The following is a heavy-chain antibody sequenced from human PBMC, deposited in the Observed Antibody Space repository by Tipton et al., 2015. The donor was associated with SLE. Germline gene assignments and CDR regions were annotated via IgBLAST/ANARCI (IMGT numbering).Heavy chain of an antibody. J-gene: IGHJ4*02. CDR2: ITYSGTT. Sequence: TLSLTCTVSGGPLSSSDYNWGWIRQPPGKGLEWIGSITYSGTTYYIPSLQSRVTISKDTSKNQFSLKLSSVTAADTAVYYCARGGVVTLTQFDYWGQGTLVTVSS. CDR3: ARGGVVTLTQFDY. D-gene: IGHD3-10*01. CDR1: GGPLSSSDYN. V-gene: IGHV4-39*07.